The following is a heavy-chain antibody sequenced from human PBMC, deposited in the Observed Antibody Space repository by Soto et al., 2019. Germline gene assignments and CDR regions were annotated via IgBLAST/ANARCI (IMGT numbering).Heavy chain of an antibody. D-gene: IGHD5-12*01. J-gene: IGHJ4*02. CDR1: GDTLNNYA. V-gene: IGHV1-69*01. CDR2: IRPIFKTP. CDR3: ATLASGGYFFQY. Sequence: QVQLVQSGAEVKKPGSSVKVSCTASGDTLNNYAINWVRQAPGQGLEWMGGIRPIFKTPTYAQKFQGRVTIAADESTSTAYMECSSLRSDDTAVYFCATLASGGYFFQYWGQGTLVTVSS.